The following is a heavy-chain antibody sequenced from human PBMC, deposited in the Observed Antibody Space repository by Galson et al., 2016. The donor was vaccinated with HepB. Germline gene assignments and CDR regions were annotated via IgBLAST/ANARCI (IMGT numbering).Heavy chain of an antibody. CDR2: ISRSSSTI. V-gene: IGHV3-48*02. CDR3: ASALGIRDYYGMDV. J-gene: IGHJ6*02. D-gene: IGHD7-27*01. Sequence: SLRLSCAASGFTFSTYSMNWVRQAPGKGLEWVSYISRSSSTIYYADSVKGRFTISRDNANSSLYLQMNSLRDEDTAVYYCASALGIRDYYGMDVWGQGTTVTVSS. CDR1: GFTFSTYS.